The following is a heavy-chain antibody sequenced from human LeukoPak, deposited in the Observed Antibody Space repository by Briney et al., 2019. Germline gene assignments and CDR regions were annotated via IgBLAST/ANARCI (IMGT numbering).Heavy chain of an antibody. Sequence: TGGSLRLSCAAAGFIFSNYGMHWVRQAPGKGLEWVAVISHDGSDKDYGDSVKGRFTISRDNSKNTLYLQINSLRDEDTAMYYCARDQRYQLLYLFDYWGLGTLVTVSS. D-gene: IGHD2-2*02. CDR3: ARDQRYQLLYLFDY. CDR2: ISHDGSDK. CDR1: GFIFSNYG. J-gene: IGHJ4*02. V-gene: IGHV3-30*03.